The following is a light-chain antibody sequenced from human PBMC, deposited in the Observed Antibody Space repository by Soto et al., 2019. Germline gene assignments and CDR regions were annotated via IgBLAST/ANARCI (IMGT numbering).Light chain of an antibody. Sequence: EIVLTQSPGTLSLSPRERATLSCRASQGVDNYLAWYQQKPVQAPRLLIYGASSRATGIPDRFSGSGYGTDFTLTISRLEPEDFAVYYCHQYGVSPVTFGQGTTVEIK. CDR1: QGVDNY. CDR2: GAS. J-gene: IGKJ1*01. V-gene: IGKV3-20*01. CDR3: HQYGVSPVT.